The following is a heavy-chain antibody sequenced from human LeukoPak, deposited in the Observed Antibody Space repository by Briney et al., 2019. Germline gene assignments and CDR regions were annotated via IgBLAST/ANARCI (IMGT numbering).Heavy chain of an antibody. CDR3: ARGPYYGSGADGMDV. CDR2: IYYSGST. V-gene: IGHV4-39*07. Sequence: SETLSLTCTVSGGSISSSSYYWGWIRQPPGKGLEWIGSIYYSGSTYYNPSLKSRVTISVDTSKNQFSLKLSPVTAADTAVYYCARGPYYGSGADGMDVWGQGTTVTVSS. J-gene: IGHJ6*02. CDR1: GGSISSSSYY. D-gene: IGHD3-10*01.